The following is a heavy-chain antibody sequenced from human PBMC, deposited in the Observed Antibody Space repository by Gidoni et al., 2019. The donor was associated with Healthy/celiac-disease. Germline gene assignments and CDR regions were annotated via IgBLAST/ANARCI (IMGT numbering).Heavy chain of an antibody. J-gene: IGHJ3*02. CDR3: ARDRRSGDAFDI. CDR1: GGSISSYY. Sequence: QVQLQESGPGLVKPSETLSLTCTVSGGSISSYYWSWIRQPPGKGLEWIGYIYYSGSTNYNPSLKSRVTISVDTSKNQFSLKLSSVTAADTAVYYCARDRRSGDAFDIWVQGTMVTVSS. D-gene: IGHD6-25*01. V-gene: IGHV4-59*01. CDR2: IYYSGST.